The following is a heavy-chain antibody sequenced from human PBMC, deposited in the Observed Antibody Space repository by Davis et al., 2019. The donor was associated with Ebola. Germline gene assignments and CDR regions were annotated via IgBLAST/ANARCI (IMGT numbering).Heavy chain of an antibody. J-gene: IGHJ4*02. CDR2: MNPDSGNT. V-gene: IGHV1-8*01. CDR3: ARGRPHGEYGD. D-gene: IGHD4-17*01. Sequence: ASVKVSCKASGYTFTSYDINWVRQATGQGLEWMGWMNPDSGNTGYAQNFQGRVTMNRNTSASPAYMELNSLRSEDTDVYYCARGRPHGEYGDLAQGTLVTV. CDR1: GYTFTSYD.